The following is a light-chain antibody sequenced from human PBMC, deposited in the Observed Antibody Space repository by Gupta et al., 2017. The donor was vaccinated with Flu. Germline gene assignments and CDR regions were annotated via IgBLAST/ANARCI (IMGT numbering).Light chain of an antibody. Sequence: QSALTQPASLSGSPGQSITISCTGTSSDVGGSNYVSWYQQHPGKAPKLMIYEVSNRPSGVSNRFSGSKSGNTASLTISGLQAEDEADYYCSSYTSSSTFVVLGGGTKLTVL. CDR1: SSDVGGSNY. V-gene: IGLV2-14*01. CDR2: EVS. CDR3: SSYTSSSTFVV. J-gene: IGLJ2*01.